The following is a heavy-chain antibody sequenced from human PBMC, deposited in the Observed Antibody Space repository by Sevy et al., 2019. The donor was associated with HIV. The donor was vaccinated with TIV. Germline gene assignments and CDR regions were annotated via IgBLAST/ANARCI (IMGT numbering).Heavy chain of an antibody. V-gene: IGHV3-23*01. D-gene: IGHD2-15*01. CDR1: GFTFSSYA. Sequence: GGSLRLSCAASGFTFSSYAMSWVRQAPGKGLEWVSAISGSGGSTYYADSVKGRFTSSRDNSKNTRYLQMNSLRAEDTVVYYCATSRGYCSGGSCYPDVYNWFDPWGQGTLVTVSS. J-gene: IGHJ5*02. CDR3: ATSRGYCSGGSCYPDVYNWFDP. CDR2: ISGSGGST.